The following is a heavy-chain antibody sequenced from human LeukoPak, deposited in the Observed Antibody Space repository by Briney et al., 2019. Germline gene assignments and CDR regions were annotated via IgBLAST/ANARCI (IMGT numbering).Heavy chain of an antibody. CDR3: ARDAITIFGVVTPFDP. V-gene: IGHV1-8*01. J-gene: IGHJ5*02. D-gene: IGHD3-3*01. Sequence: GASVKVSCKASGYTFTSYDINWVRQATGQGLEWMGWMNPNSGNTGYAQKFQGRVTMTTDTSTSTAYMELRSLRSDDTAVYYCARDAITIFGVVTPFDPWGQGTLVTVSS. CDR1: GYTFTSYD. CDR2: MNPNSGNT.